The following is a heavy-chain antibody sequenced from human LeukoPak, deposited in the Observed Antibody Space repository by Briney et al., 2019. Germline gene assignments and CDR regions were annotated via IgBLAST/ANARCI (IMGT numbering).Heavy chain of an antibody. D-gene: IGHD3-10*01. CDR2: ISSSSSYI. V-gene: IGHV3-21*01. J-gene: IGHJ3*02. CDR3: ARDLWRNAFDI. Sequence: GGSLRLSCAASGFTFSSYAMSWVRQAPGKGLEWVSSISSSSSYIYYADSVKGRFTISRDNAKNSLYLQMNSLRAEDTAVYYCARDLWRNAFDIWGQGTMVTVSS. CDR1: GFTFSSYA.